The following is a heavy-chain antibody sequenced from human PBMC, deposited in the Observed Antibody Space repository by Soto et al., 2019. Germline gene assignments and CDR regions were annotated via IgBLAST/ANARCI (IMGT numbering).Heavy chain of an antibody. CDR1: GFAFSSYA. Sequence: VGSLRLSCSAYGFAFSSYALSWVRQAPGKGLEWVSTISGSDGKTFYADSVKGRFSISRDTSQSTLYLQMNSLRADDTAMYYCARWSYLDYWGQGTRVTVSS. J-gene: IGHJ4*02. CDR3: ARWSYLDY. CDR2: ISGSDGKT. D-gene: IGHD3-3*01. V-gene: IGHV3-23*01.